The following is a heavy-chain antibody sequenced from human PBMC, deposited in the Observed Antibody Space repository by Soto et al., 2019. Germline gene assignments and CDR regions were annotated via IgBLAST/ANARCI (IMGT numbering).Heavy chain of an antibody. J-gene: IGHJ4*02. V-gene: IGHV3-53*01. Sequence: EVQLVESGGGLIQPGGSLRLSCAVSGFTVSNNYMSWVRQAPGKGLEGVSVIYSGGYTAYGDSVKGRFTISRDNSKNTLFPTSNSPGADDTAFFDGGTPAGGGGYWGQGTLVTVSS. CDR1: GFTVSNNY. CDR2: IYSGGYT. D-gene: IGHD3-10*01. CDR3: GTPAGGGGY.